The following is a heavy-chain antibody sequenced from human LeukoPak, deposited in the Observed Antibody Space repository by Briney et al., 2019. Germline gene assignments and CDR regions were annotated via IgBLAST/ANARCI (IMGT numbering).Heavy chain of an antibody. CDR2: INPNSGGT. CDR3: ATGATTGDFDY. V-gene: IGHV1-2*02. J-gene: IGHJ4*02. Sequence: ASVKVSCKASGYTFTGYYMHWVRQAPGQALEWMGWINPNSGGTNYAQKFQGRVTMTRDTSISTAYMDLSKLRSDDTAVYYCATGATTGDFDYWGQGTLVTVSS. D-gene: IGHD1-26*01. CDR1: GYTFTGYY.